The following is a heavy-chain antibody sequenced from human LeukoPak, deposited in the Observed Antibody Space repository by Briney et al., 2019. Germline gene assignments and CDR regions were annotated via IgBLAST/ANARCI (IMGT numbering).Heavy chain of an antibody. V-gene: IGHV3-30*02. D-gene: IGHD3-9*01. CDR3: ASSFYDILTGRNWFDP. CDR1: GFTFSNYG. J-gene: IGHJ5*02. Sequence: GGSLRLSCVASGFTFSNYGMHWVRQAPGKGLEWVAFIRYDGSNKYYADSVKGRFTISRDNSKNTLYLQMNSLRAEDTAVYYCASSFYDILTGRNWFDPWGQGTLVTVSS. CDR2: IRYDGSNK.